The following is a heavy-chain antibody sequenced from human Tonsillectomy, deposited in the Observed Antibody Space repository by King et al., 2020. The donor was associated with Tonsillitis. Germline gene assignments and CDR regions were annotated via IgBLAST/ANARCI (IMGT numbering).Heavy chain of an antibody. CDR3: ARDSSRKLLWLVELSYFDY. CDR2: IYTSGST. D-gene: IGHD3-10*01. CDR1: GCSISSYY. J-gene: IGHJ4*02. Sequence: VQLQESGPGLVKPSETLSLTCTVSGCSISSYYWSWIRQPAGKGLEWIGRIYTSGSTNYNPSLKSRVTMSVDTSKNKFSLMLSSVTAADTAVFYCARDSSRKLLWLVELSYFDYWGQGTLVTVSS. V-gene: IGHV4-4*07.